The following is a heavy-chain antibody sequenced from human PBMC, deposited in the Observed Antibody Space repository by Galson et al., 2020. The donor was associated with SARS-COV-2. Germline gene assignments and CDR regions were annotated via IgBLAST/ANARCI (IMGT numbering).Heavy chain of an antibody. Sequence: ASETLSLTCTVSGGALTSTSYYWGWIRQSPGKGLEWIGSIFYSGSTYHKPSLKSRLTMSVDTSKNQLSLKVTSVTAPDTAVYYCARQNRIMGGYYGPFDMWGEGTMVTVSS. J-gene: IGHJ3*02. V-gene: IGHV4-39*01. D-gene: IGHD1-26*01. CDR1: GGALTSTSYY. CDR3: ARQNRIMGGYYGPFDM. CDR2: IFYSGST.